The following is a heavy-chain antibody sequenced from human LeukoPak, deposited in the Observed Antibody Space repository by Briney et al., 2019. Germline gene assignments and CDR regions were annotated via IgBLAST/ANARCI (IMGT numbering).Heavy chain of an antibody. D-gene: IGHD6-13*01. J-gene: IGHJ4*02. V-gene: IGHV1-69*04. CDR3: AKDHSSSWEGFDY. CDR2: IIPILGIA. Sequence: GSSVKVSCKASGGTFSSYAIGWVRQAPGQGLEWMGRIIPILGIANYAQKFQGRVTITADKSTSTAYMELSSLRSEDTALYYCAKDHSSSWEGFDYWGQGTLVTVSS. CDR1: GGTFSSYA.